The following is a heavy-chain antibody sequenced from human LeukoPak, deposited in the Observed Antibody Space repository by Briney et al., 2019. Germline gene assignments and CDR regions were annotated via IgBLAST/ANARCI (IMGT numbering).Heavy chain of an antibody. CDR3: AREGASWGFT. CDR2: IHSSGGT. Sequence: SETLSLTCTVSGDSISSGRYYWSWIRQPAGKGLEWIGRIHSSGGTEYYPSLKRRVTISVDTAKNQFSLKLTSVTAADTAVYYCAREGASWGFTWGQGTLVTVSS. V-gene: IGHV4-61*02. J-gene: IGHJ5*02. CDR1: GDSISSGRYY. D-gene: IGHD2-2*01.